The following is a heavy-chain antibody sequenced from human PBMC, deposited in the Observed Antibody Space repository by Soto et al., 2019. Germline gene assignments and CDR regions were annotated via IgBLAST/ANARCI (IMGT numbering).Heavy chain of an antibody. CDR3: ARDFWTGYDV. J-gene: IGHJ6*02. Sequence: GGSLRLSCAASGFTFSSYSMNWVRQAPGKGLEWVSYISSTSGTVYYADSVRGRFTISRDNAQKSLFLQMNSLRDEDTAVYYCARDFWTGYDVWGQGTTVTVSS. V-gene: IGHV3-48*02. CDR1: GFTFSSYS. D-gene: IGHD3-3*01. CDR2: ISSTSGTV.